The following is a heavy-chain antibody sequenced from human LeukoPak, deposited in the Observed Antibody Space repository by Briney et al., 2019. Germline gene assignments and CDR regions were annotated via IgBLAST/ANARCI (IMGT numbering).Heavy chain of an antibody. V-gene: IGHV4-38-2*01. CDR3: ARVNWIRDY. Sequence: SETLSLTCAVSGYSISNGYHWGWIRQPPGKGLEWIGSIYRSGSTYYNPSLKSRVTISVDTSKNHFSLRLSSVTAADTAVYYCARVNWIRDYWGQGTLVTVSS. D-gene: IGHD1-20*01. CDR1: GYSISNGYH. CDR2: IYRSGST. J-gene: IGHJ4*02.